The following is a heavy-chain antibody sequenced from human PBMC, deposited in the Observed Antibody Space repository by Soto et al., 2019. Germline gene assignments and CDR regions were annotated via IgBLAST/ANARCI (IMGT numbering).Heavy chain of an antibody. D-gene: IGHD3-10*01. CDR3: ARQRFGPLHGLVDV. CDR2: VHHSWGS. J-gene: IGHJ6*02. V-gene: IGHV4-59*08. Sequence: QVQLQESGPGLVKPSETLSLSCTVSGGSISSYYWSWFRQSPGKRMEWIGYVHHSWGSSYNPSLQSRVAISLDTSKSQFSLKVTSMSVTDTAVYYCARQRFGPLHGLVDVWCQGTTVTVSS. CDR1: GGSISSYY.